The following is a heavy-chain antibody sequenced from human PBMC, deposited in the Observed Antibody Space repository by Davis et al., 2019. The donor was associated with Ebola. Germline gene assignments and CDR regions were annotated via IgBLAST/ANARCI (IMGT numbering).Heavy chain of an antibody. CDR1: GGTFSSYA. D-gene: IGHD6-19*01. CDR2: IIPILGIA. CDR3: ARGSSGWFRPDY. Sequence: AASVKVSCKASGGTFSSYAISWVRQAPGQGLAWMGRIIPILGIANYAQKFQGRVTITADEPTNTAYMELSTLTSEDTAVYYCARGSSGWFRPDYWGQGTLVTVSS. V-gene: IGHV1-69*04. J-gene: IGHJ4*02.